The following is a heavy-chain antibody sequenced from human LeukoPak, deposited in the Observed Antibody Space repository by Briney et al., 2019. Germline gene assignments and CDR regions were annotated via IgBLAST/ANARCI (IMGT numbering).Heavy chain of an antibody. D-gene: IGHD3-22*01. CDR2: IYHSGST. CDR1: GYSISSAYY. J-gene: IGHJ4*02. Sequence: PSETLSLTCAVSGYSISSAYYWGWIRQPPGKGLEWIGSIYHSGSTYYNPSLKSRVTISVDTSKNQFSLKLSSVTAADTAVYYCARQGSFYDSSGYYLDYWGQGTLVTVSS. V-gene: IGHV4-38-2*01. CDR3: ARQGSFYDSSGYYLDY.